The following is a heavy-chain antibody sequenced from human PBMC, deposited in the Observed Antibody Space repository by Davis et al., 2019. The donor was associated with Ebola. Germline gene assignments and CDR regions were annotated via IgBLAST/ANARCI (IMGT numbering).Heavy chain of an antibody. V-gene: IGHV1-2*04. J-gene: IGHJ3*02. Sequence: ASVKVSCKASGYTFTGHYMHWVRQAPGQGLEWMGWINPNSGGTNYAQKFQGWVTMTRDTSISTAYMELSRLRSDDTAVYYCARPIQPRHSYAFDIWGQGTMVTVSS. CDR3: ARPIQPRHSYAFDI. D-gene: IGHD5-18*01. CDR2: INPNSGGT. CDR1: GYTFTGHY.